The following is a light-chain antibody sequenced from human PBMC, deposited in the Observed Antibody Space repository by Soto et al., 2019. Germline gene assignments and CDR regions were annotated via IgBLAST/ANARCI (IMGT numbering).Light chain of an antibody. Sequence: EILLTQSPGTLSLSPGERATLSCRASQTVTSRYLDWYQKKTGKAPRLLIYGASSRATGIPERLSGSGYGTDLTITISRMENEDFEVYYCQQYGSSTQTFGHGTKVDIK. CDR1: QTVTSRY. CDR3: QQYGSSTQT. CDR2: GAS. J-gene: IGKJ1*01. V-gene: IGKV3-20*01.